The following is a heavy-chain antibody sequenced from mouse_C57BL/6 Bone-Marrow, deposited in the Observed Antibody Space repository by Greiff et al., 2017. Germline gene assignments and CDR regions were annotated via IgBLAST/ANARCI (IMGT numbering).Heavy chain of an antibody. CDR1: GFSLSTSGMG. CDR2: IYWDDDK. J-gene: IGHJ1*03. D-gene: IGHD2-4*01. CDR3: ARREADDYHWYFDV. Sequence: QVTLNVSGPGILQSSQTLSLTCSFSGFSLSTSGMGVSWIRQPSGKGLEWLAHIYWDDDKRYNPSLKSRLTISKDTSRNQVFLKITSVDTADTATYYCARREADDYHWYFDVWGTGTTVTVSS. V-gene: IGHV8-12*01.